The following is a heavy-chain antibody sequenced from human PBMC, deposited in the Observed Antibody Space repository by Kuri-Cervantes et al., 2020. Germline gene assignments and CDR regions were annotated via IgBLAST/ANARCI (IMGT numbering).Heavy chain of an antibody. CDR3: ARDHGDGYTLYYYYGMDV. J-gene: IGHJ6*02. D-gene: IGHD3-16*01. CDR1: GYTFTSYG. V-gene: IGHV1-18*01. Sequence: ASVKVSCKASGYTFTSYGISWVRQAPGQGLEWMGRISAYNGNTNYAQKLQGRVTMTTDTSTSTAYMELRSLRSDDTAVYYCARDHGDGYTLYYYYGMDVWGQGTTVTVSS. CDR2: ISAYNGNT.